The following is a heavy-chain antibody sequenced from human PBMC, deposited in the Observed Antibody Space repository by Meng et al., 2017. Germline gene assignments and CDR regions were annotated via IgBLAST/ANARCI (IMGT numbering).Heavy chain of an antibody. CDR2: IIPIFGTE. CDR1: GGTFSSYA. Sequence: QVELVQCVGEVKKPGSSVKVSVKASGGTFSSYAISWVRQAPGQGLEWMGGIIPIFGTENYAQKFQGRVTITADKSTSTAYMELSSLRSEDTAVYYCARGVGYGGNSLYFDYWGQGTLVTVSS. D-gene: IGHD4-23*01. CDR3: ARGVGYGGNSLYFDY. J-gene: IGHJ4*02. V-gene: IGHV1-69*06.